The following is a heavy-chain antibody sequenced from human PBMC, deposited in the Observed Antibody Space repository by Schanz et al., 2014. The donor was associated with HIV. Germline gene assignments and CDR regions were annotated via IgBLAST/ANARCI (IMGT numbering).Heavy chain of an antibody. D-gene: IGHD3-22*01. V-gene: IGHV3-30*03. CDR2: ISYDGRNK. CDR3: ARDRHYYDSKYLGKGNYYYYYGMDV. J-gene: IGHJ6*02. CDR1: GFTFNNYA. Sequence: VQLLDSGGGLVQPGGSLRLSCVASGFTFNNYAMTWVRQAPGKGLEWMGVISYDGRNKYYADSVKGRFTISRDNSKNTLSLQMKSLRAEDTAMYYYARDRHYYDSKYLGKGNYYYYYGMDVWGQGTTVTVSS.